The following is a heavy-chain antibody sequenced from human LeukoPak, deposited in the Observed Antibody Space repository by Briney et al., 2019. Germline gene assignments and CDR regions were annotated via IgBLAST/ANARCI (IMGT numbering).Heavy chain of an antibody. D-gene: IGHD1-26*01. CDR1: GGSISSGSYY. CDR3: AREKVGRYYYYYGMDV. Sequence: TLSLTCTVSGGSISSGSYYWSWIRQPAGKGLEWIGRIYTSGSTNYNPSLKSRVTISVGTSKNQFSLKLSSATAADTAVYYCAREKVGRYYYYYGMDVWGQGTTVTVSS. CDR2: IYTSGST. V-gene: IGHV4-61*02. J-gene: IGHJ6*02.